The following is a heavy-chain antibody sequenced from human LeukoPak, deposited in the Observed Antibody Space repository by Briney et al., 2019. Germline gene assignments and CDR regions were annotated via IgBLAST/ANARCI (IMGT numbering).Heavy chain of an antibody. CDR3: ATDDVIRYFDWLFV. J-gene: IGHJ6*02. CDR2: FDPEDGET. CDR1: GYTLTELS. Sequence: ASVKVSCKVSGYTLTELSMHWVRQAPGKGLEWMGGFDPEDGETIYAQKFQGRVTMTEDTSTDTAYMELSSLRSEDTAVYYCATDDVIRYFDWLFVWGQGTTVTVSS. D-gene: IGHD3-9*01. V-gene: IGHV1-24*01.